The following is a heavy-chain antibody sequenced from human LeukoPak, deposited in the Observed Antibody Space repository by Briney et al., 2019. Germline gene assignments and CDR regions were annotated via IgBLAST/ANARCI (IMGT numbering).Heavy chain of an antibody. CDR3: ARDGRQWLVTRSFDY. J-gene: IGHJ4*02. Sequence: PGGSLRLSCAASGFTFSSYWMSWVRLAPGKGLEWVANIKEDGSEKYYVDSVRGRFTISRDNAQNSLYLQMNSLRAEDTAVYYCARDGRQWLVTRSFDYWGQGTLVTVSS. D-gene: IGHD6-19*01. V-gene: IGHV3-7*01. CDR1: GFTFSSYW. CDR2: IKEDGSEK.